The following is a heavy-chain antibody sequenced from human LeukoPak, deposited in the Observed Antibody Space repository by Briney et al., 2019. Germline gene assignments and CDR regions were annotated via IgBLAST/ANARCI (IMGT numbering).Heavy chain of an antibody. CDR3: ARALEAYYDILTGYSNWFDP. V-gene: IGHV4-61*02. D-gene: IGHD3-9*01. Sequence: PSQTLSLTCTVSGGSINSGSYYWSWIRQPAGKGLEWIGRIYTSGSTNYNPSLKSRVTMSVDTSKNQFSLKLSSVTAADTAVYYCARALEAYYDILTGYSNWFDPWGQGTLVTVSS. J-gene: IGHJ5*02. CDR2: IYTSGST. CDR1: GGSINSGSYY.